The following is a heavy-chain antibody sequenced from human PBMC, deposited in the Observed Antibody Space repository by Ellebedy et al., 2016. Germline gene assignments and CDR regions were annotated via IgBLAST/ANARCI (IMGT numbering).Heavy chain of an antibody. CDR1: GGSFSGYY. CDR2: INHSGST. CDR3: AGDYGSGSYRFDY. Sequence: SQTLSLTCXVYGGSFSGYYWSWIRQPPGKGLEWIGEINHSGSTNYNPSLKSRVTISVDTSKNQFSLKLSSVTAADTAVYYCAGDYGSGSYRFDYWGQGTLVTVSS. J-gene: IGHJ4*02. V-gene: IGHV4-34*09. D-gene: IGHD3-10*01.